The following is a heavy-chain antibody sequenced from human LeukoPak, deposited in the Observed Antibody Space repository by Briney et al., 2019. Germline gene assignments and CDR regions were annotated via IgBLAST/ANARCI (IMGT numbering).Heavy chain of an antibody. V-gene: IGHV3-30*19. CDR3: ARGMDYDILAGPPDY. CDR1: GFTFSSYG. CDR2: ISYDGSNK. Sequence: GRSLRLSCAASGFTFSSYGMHWVRQAPDKGLEWVALISYDGSNKEFADSVKGRFTISRDNSKNSLYLQMNSLRGEDTAVYYCARGMDYDILAGPPDYWGQGTLVTVSS. D-gene: IGHD3-9*01. J-gene: IGHJ4*02.